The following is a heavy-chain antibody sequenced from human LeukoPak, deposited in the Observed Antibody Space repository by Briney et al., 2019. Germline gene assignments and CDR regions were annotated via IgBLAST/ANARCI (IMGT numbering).Heavy chain of an antibody. CDR3: ARDAYSSSVIDY. CDR1: GGSFSGYY. Sequence: SETLSLTCAVYGGSFSGYYWSWIRRPPGKGLEWIGEINHSGSTNYNPSLKSRVTISVDTSKNQFSLKLSSVTAADTAVYYCARDAYSSSVIDYWGQGTLVTVSS. J-gene: IGHJ4*02. CDR2: INHSGST. D-gene: IGHD6-6*01. V-gene: IGHV4-34*01.